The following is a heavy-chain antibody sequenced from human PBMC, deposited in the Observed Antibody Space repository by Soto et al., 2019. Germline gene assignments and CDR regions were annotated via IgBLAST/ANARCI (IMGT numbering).Heavy chain of an antibody. V-gene: IGHV3-23*01. J-gene: IGHJ4*02. CDR1: GFTFSSYA. CDR3: ANTGSWELRGFDY. CDR2: ISGSGGST. Sequence: GGSLRLSCAASGFTFSSYAMSWVRQAPGKGLEWVSAISGSGGSTYYADSVKGRFTISRDNSKNTLYLQMNSLRAEDTAVYYCANTGSWELRGFDYWGQGTLVTVSS. D-gene: IGHD1-26*01.